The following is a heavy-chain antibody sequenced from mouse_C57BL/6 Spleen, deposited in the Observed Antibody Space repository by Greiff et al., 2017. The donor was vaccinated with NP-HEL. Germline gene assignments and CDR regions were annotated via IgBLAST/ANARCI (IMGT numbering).Heavy chain of an antibody. V-gene: IGHV1-72*01. CDR2: ISPNSGCT. Sequence: QVQLQQPGAELVKPGASVKLSCKASGYTFTSYWMHWVKPRPGRGLEWIGRISPNSGCTKYNEKFKSKATLTVDKPSSTAYMQRSSLTSEDAAVYYCATIYDGYYGFAYWGQGTLVTVSA. D-gene: IGHD2-3*01. J-gene: IGHJ3*01. CDR1: GYTFTSYW. CDR3: ATIYDGYYGFAY.